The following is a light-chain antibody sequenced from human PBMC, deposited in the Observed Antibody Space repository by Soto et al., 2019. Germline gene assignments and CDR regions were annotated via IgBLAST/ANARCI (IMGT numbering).Light chain of an antibody. V-gene: IGLV1-47*01. J-gene: IGLJ3*02. CDR1: SSNIGSNS. Sequence: QSVLTQPPSASATPGQRVTISCSGSSSNIGSNSVYWYQQLPGAAPKLLIYRNNQRPSGVPDRFSGSKSDTSASLAISGLRSEDEADYYCAAWDDSLSGRVFGGGTKLIVL. CDR3: AAWDDSLSGRV. CDR2: RNN.